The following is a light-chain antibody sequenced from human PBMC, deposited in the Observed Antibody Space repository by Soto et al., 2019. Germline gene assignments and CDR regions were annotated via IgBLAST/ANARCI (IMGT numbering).Light chain of an antibody. CDR2: EVT. J-gene: IGLJ1*01. CDR3: SSYTGGNPSDV. Sequence: QSALTQPPSASGSPGQSVTISCTGTSSDIGAYIYVSWYQQHPGKAPKLMIYEVTIRPSGVSDRFSGSKSGNTASLTVSGLQAEDEADYYCSSYTGGNPSDVFGTGTKLTVL. V-gene: IGLV2-8*01. CDR1: SSDIGAYIY.